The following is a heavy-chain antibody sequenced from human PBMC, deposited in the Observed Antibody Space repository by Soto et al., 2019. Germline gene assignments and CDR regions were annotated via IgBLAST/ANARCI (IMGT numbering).Heavy chain of an antibody. CDR1: GFTFSSYA. D-gene: IGHD6-19*01. J-gene: IGHJ6*02. CDR2: ISYDGSNK. Sequence: QVQLVESGGGVVQPGRSLRLSCAASGFTFSSYAMHWVRQAPGKGLEWVAVISYDGSNKYYADSVKGRFTISRDNSKNTLYLQMNSLRAEDTAVYYCAREWFDSSGWTYYYYYGMDVWGQGTTVTVSS. CDR3: AREWFDSSGWTYYYYYGMDV. V-gene: IGHV3-30-3*01.